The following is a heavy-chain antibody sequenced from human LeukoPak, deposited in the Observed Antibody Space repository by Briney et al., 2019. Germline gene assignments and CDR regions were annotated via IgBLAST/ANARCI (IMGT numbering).Heavy chain of an antibody. J-gene: IGHJ3*02. D-gene: IGHD3-22*01. Sequence: GGSLRLSCAASGFTFDDYAMHWVRQAPGKGLEWVSGISWNSGSIGYADSVKGRFTISRDNAKNSLYLQMNSLRAEDTALYYCAKPYYYDSSGYGEAFDIWGQGTMVTVSS. CDR3: AKPYYYDSSGYGEAFDI. V-gene: IGHV3-9*01. CDR1: GFTFDDYA. CDR2: ISWNSGSI.